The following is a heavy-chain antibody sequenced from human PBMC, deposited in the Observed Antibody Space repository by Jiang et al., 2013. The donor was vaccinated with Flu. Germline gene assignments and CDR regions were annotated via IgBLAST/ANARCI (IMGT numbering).Heavy chain of an antibody. CDR1: GYTFINYA. D-gene: IGHD3-9*01. V-gene: IGHV1-3*01. CDR2: IKADNGNT. Sequence: GAEVKKPGASVKVSCEASGYTFINYAIHWVRQAPGQRLEWMGWIKADNGNTEYSQKFQGRVTIARDTSASTAYMELNSLKSEDTAVYYCARGILRSPLDYWGQGTLVTVSS. CDR3: ARGILRSPLDY. J-gene: IGHJ4*02.